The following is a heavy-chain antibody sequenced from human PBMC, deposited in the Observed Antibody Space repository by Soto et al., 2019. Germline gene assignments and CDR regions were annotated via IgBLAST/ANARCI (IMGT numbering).Heavy chain of an antibody. CDR3: ARGLQSLFDY. V-gene: IGHV3-11*06. CDR1: GFTFSDYY. J-gene: IGHJ4*02. CDR2: ISSSSSYT. Sequence: PGGSLRLSCAASGFTFSDYYMSWIRQAPGKGLEWVSYISSSSSYTNYADSVKGRFTISRDNAKNSLYVQMTSLRAEDTAVYYCARGLQSLFDYWGQGTLVTVSS.